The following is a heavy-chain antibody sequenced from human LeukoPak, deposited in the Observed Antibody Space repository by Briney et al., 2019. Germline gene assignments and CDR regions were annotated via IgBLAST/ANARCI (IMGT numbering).Heavy chain of an antibody. D-gene: IGHD2-2*02. CDR1: GFTVSSNY. Sequence: GGSLRLSCAASGFTVSSNYMSWVRQAPGKGLEWVSVIYSGGSTYYADSVKGRFTISRDNSKNTLYLQMNSLRAEDTAVYYCASGGYCSSPSCYRNRAFDIWGQGTMVTVSS. CDR2: IYSGGST. J-gene: IGHJ3*02. V-gene: IGHV3-53*01. CDR3: ASGGYCSSPSCYRNRAFDI.